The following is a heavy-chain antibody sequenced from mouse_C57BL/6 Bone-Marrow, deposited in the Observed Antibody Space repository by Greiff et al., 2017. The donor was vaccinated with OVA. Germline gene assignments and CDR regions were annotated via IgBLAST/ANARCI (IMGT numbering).Heavy chain of an antibody. D-gene: IGHD2-1*01. V-gene: IGHV3-6*01. J-gene: IGHJ1*03. CDR3: ANYIYWYFDV. Sequence: EVQLQESGPGLVKPSQSLSLTCSVTGYSITSCYYWNWIRQFPGNQLEWMGYISYDGSNNYNPSLKNRISITRDTSKNQFFLKLNTVTTEDAATYYCANYIYWYFDVWGTGTTVTVSS. CDR1: GYSITSCYY. CDR2: ISYDGSN.